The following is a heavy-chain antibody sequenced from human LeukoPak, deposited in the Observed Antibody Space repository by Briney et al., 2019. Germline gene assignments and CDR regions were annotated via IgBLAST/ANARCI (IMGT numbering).Heavy chain of an antibody. CDR2: IKHDGSEK. V-gene: IGHV3-7*01. Sequence: GGSLRLSCAASGFIFTNYFMSWVRQAPGKGLEWVASIKHDGSEKYYVDSVRGRFTISRDNTMNSLYLQMSSLRAEDTAVYYCATDRGWRTSGYYLHYFEYWGQGTLVTYSS. J-gene: IGHJ4*02. CDR1: GFIFTNYF. CDR3: ATDRGWRTSGYYLHYFEY. D-gene: IGHD3-3*01.